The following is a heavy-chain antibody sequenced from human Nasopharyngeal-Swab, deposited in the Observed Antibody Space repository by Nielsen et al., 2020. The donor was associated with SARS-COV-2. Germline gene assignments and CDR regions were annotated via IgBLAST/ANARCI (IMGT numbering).Heavy chain of an antibody. J-gene: IGHJ4*02. Sequence: GESLKISCAASGFSFRSYEINWVRQAPGKGLEWVSYISSSGSTIYYADSVKGRFTISRDNAKNSLYLQMNSLRAEDTAVYYCARDFGAYYDSTAKAYWGQGTLVTVSS. V-gene: IGHV3-48*03. CDR3: ARDFGAYYDSTAKAY. CDR2: ISSSGSTI. CDR1: GFSFRSYE. D-gene: IGHD3-22*01.